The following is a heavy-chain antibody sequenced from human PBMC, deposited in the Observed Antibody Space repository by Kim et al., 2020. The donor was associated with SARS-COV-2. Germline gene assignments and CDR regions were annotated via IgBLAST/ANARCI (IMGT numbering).Heavy chain of an antibody. J-gene: IGHJ6*02. CDR3: ARGSNYYGSGPYGMDV. D-gene: IGHD3-10*01. V-gene: IGHV1-3*01. Sequence: KFQGRVTITRDTSASTAYMELSSLRSEDTAVYYCARGSNYYGSGPYGMDVWGQGTTVTVSS.